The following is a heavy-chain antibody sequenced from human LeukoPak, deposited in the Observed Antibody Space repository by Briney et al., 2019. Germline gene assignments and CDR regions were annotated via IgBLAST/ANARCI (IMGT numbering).Heavy chain of an antibody. D-gene: IGHD6-19*01. J-gene: IGHJ5*02. V-gene: IGHV4-59*01. Sequence: SETLSLTCTVSGGSISSYYWSWIRQPPGKGLEWIGYTYYSGSTNYNPSLKSRVTISVDTSKNQFSLKLSSVTAADTAVYYCARLAVAEPNWFDPWGQGTLVTVSS. CDR2: TYYSGST. CDR1: GGSISSYY. CDR3: ARLAVAEPNWFDP.